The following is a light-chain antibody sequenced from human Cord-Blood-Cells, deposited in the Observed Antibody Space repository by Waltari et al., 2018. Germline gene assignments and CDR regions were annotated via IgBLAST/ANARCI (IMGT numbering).Light chain of an antibody. CDR2: RNN. CDR1: SNNVGNQG. V-gene: IGLV10-54*01. J-gene: IGLJ1*01. Sequence: QAGLTQPPSVSKGLRQTATLTCTGNSNNVGNQGAAWLQQHQGHPPKLLSYRNNNRPSGISERLSAARSGNTASRTITGLQPEDEADYYCSAWDSSLSAYVFGTGTKVTVL. CDR3: SAWDSSLSAYV.